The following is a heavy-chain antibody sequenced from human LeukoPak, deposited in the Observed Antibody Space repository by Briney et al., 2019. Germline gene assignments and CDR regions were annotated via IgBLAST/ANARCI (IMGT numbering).Heavy chain of an antibody. V-gene: IGHV3-30-3*01. D-gene: IGHD3-10*01. Sequence: GRSLRLSCAASGFTFSSYAMHWVRQAPGKGLEWVAVISYDGSYKYYADSVRGRFSISRDNSKNTLYLQMDSLGAEGTAVYYCARDRSIGITTADRSFEYWGQGILVSVSS. CDR2: ISYDGSYK. CDR1: GFTFSSYA. J-gene: IGHJ4*02. CDR3: ARDRSIGITTADRSFEY.